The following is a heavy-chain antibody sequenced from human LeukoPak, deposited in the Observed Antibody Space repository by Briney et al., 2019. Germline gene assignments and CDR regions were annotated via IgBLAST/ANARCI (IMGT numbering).Heavy chain of an antibody. CDR2: ISSSSSSI. V-gene: IGHV3-21*04. J-gene: IGHJ4*02. CDR3: ARDKKPDDYGDYSFDY. Sequence: GGSLRLSCAASGFTFSSYSMNWVRQAPGKGLEWVSSISSSSSSIYYADSVKGRFTISRDNAKNSLYLQMNSLRAEDTAVYYCARDKKPDDYGDYSFDYWGQGTLVSVSS. D-gene: IGHD4-17*01. CDR1: GFTFSSYS.